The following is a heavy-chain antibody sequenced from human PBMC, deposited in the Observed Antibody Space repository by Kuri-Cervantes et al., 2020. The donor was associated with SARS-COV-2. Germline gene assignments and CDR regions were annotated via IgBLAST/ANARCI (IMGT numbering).Heavy chain of an antibody. CDR3: ARDLGGPRFGGMDV. J-gene: IGHJ6*02. CDR1: GFTFSSYD. D-gene: IGHD3-16*01. V-gene: IGHV3-13*01. CDR2: IGTAGDT. Sequence: GESLKISCAASGFTFSSYDMHWVRQATGEGLEWVSAIGTAGDTYYPGSVKGRFTISRENAKNSLYLQMNSLRAGDTAVYYCARDLGGPRFGGMDVWGQGTTVTVSS.